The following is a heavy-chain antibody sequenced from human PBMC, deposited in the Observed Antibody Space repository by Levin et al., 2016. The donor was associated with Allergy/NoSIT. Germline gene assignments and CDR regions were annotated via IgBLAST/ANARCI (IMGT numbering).Heavy chain of an antibody. CDR2: IYSGGST. D-gene: IGHD4-23*01. J-gene: IGHJ6*02. V-gene: IGHV3-53*05. Sequence: WIRQPPGKGLEWVSVIYSGGSTYYADSVKGRFTISRDNSKNTLYLQMNSLRAEDTAVYYRARDPYGGNQDYYYYGMDVWGQGTTVTVSS. CDR3: ARDPYGGNQDYYYYGMDV.